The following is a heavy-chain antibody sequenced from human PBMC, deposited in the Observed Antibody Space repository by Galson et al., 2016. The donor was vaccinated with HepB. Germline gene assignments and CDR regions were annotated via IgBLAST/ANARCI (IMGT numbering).Heavy chain of an antibody. CDR1: GFNISDFY. J-gene: IGHJ4*02. CDR2: TSSSGTYT. D-gene: IGHD4-17*01. CDR3: ARYGDYVGVYS. V-gene: IGHV3-11*03. Sequence: SLRLSCAASGFNISDFYMSWIRQAPGMGLEYIGYTSSSGTYTNYADSVKGRFIISRDNAKNSVFLQMNSLRAEDTALYYCARYGDYVGVYSWGQGTLVTVSS.